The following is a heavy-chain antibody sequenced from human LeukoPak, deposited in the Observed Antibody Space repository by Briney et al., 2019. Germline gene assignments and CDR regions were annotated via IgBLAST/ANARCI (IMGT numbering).Heavy chain of an antibody. CDR1: GGSISSGSYY. J-gene: IGHJ6*03. CDR2: IYTSGST. Sequence: KASQTLSLTCTVSGGSISSGSYYWSWIRQPAGKGLEWIGRIYTSGSTNYNPSLKSRVTISVDTSKNQFSLKLSSVTAADTAVYYCARGTRMGFGELGKGYYYYYYMDVWGKGTTVTVSS. V-gene: IGHV4-61*02. D-gene: IGHD3-10*01. CDR3: ARGTRMGFGELGKGYYYYYYMDV.